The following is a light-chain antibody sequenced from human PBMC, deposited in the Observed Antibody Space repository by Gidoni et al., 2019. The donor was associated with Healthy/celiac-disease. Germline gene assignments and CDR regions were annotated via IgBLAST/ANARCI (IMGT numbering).Light chain of an antibody. Sequence: QSVLTQPPSASGTPGHRVTISCSGSRSNIGSNTVNWYQQLPGTAPKLLIYSNNQRPSGVPDRFSGSKSGTSASLAISGLQSEDEADYYCAAWDDRLNGWVFGGGTKLTVL. CDR1: RSNIGSNT. CDR3: AAWDDRLNGWV. CDR2: SNN. V-gene: IGLV1-44*01. J-gene: IGLJ3*02.